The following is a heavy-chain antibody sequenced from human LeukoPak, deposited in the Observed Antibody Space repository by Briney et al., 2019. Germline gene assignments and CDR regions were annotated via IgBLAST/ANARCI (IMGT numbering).Heavy chain of an antibody. CDR2: ITSSGSTI. CDR1: GFTFSGYE. J-gene: IGHJ6*02. Sequence: GGSLRLSCAASGFTFSGYEMNWVRQAPGKGLEWVSYITSSGSTIYYADSVKGRFTISRDNAKNSLYLQMNSLRAEDTAVYYCARALRTVLGHGMDVWGQGTTVTVSS. D-gene: IGHD4-17*01. V-gene: IGHV3-48*03. CDR3: ARALRTVLGHGMDV.